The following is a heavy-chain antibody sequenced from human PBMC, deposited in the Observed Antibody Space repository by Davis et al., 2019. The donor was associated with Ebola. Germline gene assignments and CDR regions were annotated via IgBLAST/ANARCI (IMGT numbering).Heavy chain of an antibody. V-gene: IGHV1-3*01. J-gene: IGHJ6*02. Sequence: SVTVSCKASGYTFTSYAMHWLHQAPGQRLEWMGWSNAGNGNTKYSQKFQGRVTITRDTSASTAYMELSSLRSEDTAVYYCSRGTGTTIDYYGMDVWGQGTTVTVSS. CDR2: SNAGNGNT. CDR3: SRGTGTTIDYYGMDV. D-gene: IGHD1-1*01. CDR1: GYTFTSYA.